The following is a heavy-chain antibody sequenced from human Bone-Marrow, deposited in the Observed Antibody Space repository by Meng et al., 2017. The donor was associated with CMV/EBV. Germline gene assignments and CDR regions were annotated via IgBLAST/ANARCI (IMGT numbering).Heavy chain of an antibody. Sequence: SVKVSCKASGGTFNYYAINWVRQAPGQGLEWMGGIIPILDIVNYAQKFQGRVTITADTSRGTAYMELNSLRSEDTAVYYCARDQTDSTSSKDYWGQGTTVTVSS. CDR1: GGTFNYYA. D-gene: IGHD6-6*01. V-gene: IGHV1-69*10. CDR3: ARDQTDSTSSKDY. CDR2: IIPILDIV. J-gene: IGHJ4*02.